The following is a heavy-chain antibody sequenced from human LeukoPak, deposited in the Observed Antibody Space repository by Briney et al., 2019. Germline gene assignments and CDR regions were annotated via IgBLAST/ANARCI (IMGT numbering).Heavy chain of an antibody. J-gene: IGHJ6*02. CDR2: IRFDGTIK. V-gene: IGHV3-30*02. CDR3: ARVSSSSWLWDV. CDR1: GYTFSSYG. Sequence: PGGSLRLSCAASGYTFSSYGMHWVRQAPGKGLEWVAFIRFDGTIKDYADSVKGRFTISRDNAKNSLYLQMNSLRAEDTAVYYCARVSSSSWLWDVWGQGTTVTVSS. D-gene: IGHD6-13*01.